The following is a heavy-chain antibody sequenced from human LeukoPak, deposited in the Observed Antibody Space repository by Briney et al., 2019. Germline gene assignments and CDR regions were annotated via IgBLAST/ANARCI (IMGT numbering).Heavy chain of an antibody. CDR3: AKRGAGSGGLHH. CDR1: GFSFRIYA. D-gene: IGHD6-19*01. CDR2: FWCDTGNT. J-gene: IGHJ5*02. Sequence: GGSLTLFCAASGFSFRIYAMGWVRQARGKGGEWVSTFWCDTGNTDYADSVKGRFTISRDNSKNTLYLQMNSLRAEDTAVYYCAKRGAGSGGLHHWGQGTLVTVSS. V-gene: IGHV3-23*01.